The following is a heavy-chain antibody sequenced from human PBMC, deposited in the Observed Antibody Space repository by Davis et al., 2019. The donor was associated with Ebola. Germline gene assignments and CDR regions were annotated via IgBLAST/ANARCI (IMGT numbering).Heavy chain of an antibody. CDR2: IIPILGIA. Sequence: SVKVSCKASGGTFSTYAISWVRQAPGQGLEWMGRIIPILGIANYAQKFQGRVTITADKSTSTAYMELSSLRSEDTAVYYCARVTVRGVTADYWGQGTLVTVSS. V-gene: IGHV1-69*04. J-gene: IGHJ4*02. CDR3: ARVTVRGVTADY. CDR1: GGTFSTYA. D-gene: IGHD3-10*01.